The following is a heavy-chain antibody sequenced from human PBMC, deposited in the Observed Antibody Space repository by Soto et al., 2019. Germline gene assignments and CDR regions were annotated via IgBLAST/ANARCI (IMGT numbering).Heavy chain of an antibody. CDR3: DRHYYGSGIPPDNWFDP. Sequence: SETLSLTCAVYGGSFSGYYWSWIRQPPGKGLEWIGEINHSGSTNYNPSLKSRVTISVDTSKNQFSLKLSSVTAADTAVYYCDRHYYGSGIPPDNWFDPWGQGTLVTVSS. V-gene: IGHV4-34*01. J-gene: IGHJ5*02. D-gene: IGHD3-10*01. CDR1: GGSFSGYY. CDR2: INHSGST.